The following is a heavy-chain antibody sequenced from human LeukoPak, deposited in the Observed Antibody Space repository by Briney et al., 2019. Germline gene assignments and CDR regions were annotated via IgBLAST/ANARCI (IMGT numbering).Heavy chain of an antibody. CDR3: ATTLTNYCSSASCYASS. D-gene: IGHD2-2*01. V-gene: IGHV5-51*01. CDR1: EYTFTNYW. Sequence: GESLKISCKVPEYTFTNYWIGWGRQMPGKGLEWMGIIYLHDSDTRYRPSFQGQVTISADKSTRTAYLQWSSLKASDTAMFYCATTLTNYCSSASCYASSWGQGTLVTVSS. CDR2: IYLHDSDT. J-gene: IGHJ5*01.